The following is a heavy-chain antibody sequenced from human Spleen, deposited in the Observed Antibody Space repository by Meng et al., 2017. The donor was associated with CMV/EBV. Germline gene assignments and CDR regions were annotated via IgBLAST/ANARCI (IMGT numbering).Heavy chain of an antibody. CDR1: GLTFSNYD. J-gene: IGHJ4*02. D-gene: IGHD1-26*01. V-gene: IGHV3-30*02. CDR3: AKDRYSGSYSADY. Sequence: AASGLTFSNYDMHWVRQAPGKGLEWVAFIRYDGSNKYYADSVKGRFTISRDNSKNTLYLQMNSLRAEDTAVYYCAKDRYSGSYSADYWGQGTLVTVSS. CDR2: IRYDGSNK.